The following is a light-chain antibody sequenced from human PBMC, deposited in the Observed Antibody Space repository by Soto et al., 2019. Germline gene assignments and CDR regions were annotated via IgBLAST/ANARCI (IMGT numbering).Light chain of an antibody. J-gene: IGKJ5*01. V-gene: IGKV3-11*01. CDR2: DAS. Sequence: GLTQSPGTVSLNPKERATLSCRASQSVSSSLAWYQQQPGQAPSLLIYDASNRATGIPARFSGSGSGTDFTLTISSLEPEDFAIYYCQQRSNWPGTFGQGRRLENK. CDR3: QQRSNWPGT. CDR1: QSVSSS.